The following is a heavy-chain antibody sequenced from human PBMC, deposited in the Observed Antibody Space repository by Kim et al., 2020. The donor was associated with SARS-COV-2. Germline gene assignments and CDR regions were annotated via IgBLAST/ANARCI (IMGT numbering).Heavy chain of an antibody. Sequence: SETLSLTCAVSGGSISSGGYSWSWIRQPPGKGLEWIGYNYHSGSTYYNPSLKSRDTISVDRSKNQFSLKLSSVTAADTAVYYCARGRIMITFEGVIVSGYFDYWGQGALVTVSS. D-gene: IGHD3-16*02. V-gene: IGHV4-30-2*01. CDR2: NYHSGST. CDR3: ARGRIMITFEGVIVSGYFDY. J-gene: IGHJ4*02. CDR1: GGSISSGGYS.